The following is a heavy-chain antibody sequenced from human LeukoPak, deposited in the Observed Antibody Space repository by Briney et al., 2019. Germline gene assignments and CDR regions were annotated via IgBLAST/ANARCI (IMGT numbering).Heavy chain of an antibody. CDR3: ARGGRRNYGDYEVWFDP. CDR2: INHSGST. V-gene: IGHV4-34*01. CDR1: GGSFSGYY. J-gene: IGHJ5*02. D-gene: IGHD4-17*01. Sequence: SETLSLTCAVYGGSFSGYYWSWIRQPPGKGLEWIGEINHSGSTNYNPSLKSRVTISVDMSKNQFSLKLSSVTAADTAVYYCARGGRRNYGDYEVWFDPWGQGTLVTVSS.